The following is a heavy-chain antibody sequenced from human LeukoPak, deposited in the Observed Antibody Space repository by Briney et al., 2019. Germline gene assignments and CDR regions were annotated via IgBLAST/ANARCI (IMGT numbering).Heavy chain of an antibody. CDR2: IKQDGSEK. V-gene: IGHV3-7*01. Sequence: GGSLRLSCAASGFTFSSYWMSWIRQAPGKGLEWVANIKQDGSEKYYVDSVKGRFTISRDNAKNSLYLQMNSLRAEDTAVYYCAREGGTSCYLHWGQGTLVTVSS. D-gene: IGHD2-2*01. J-gene: IGHJ4*02. CDR3: AREGGTSCYLH. CDR1: GFTFSSYW.